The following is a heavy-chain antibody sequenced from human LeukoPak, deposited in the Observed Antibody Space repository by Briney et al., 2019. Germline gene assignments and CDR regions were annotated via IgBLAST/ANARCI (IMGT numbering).Heavy chain of an antibody. J-gene: IGHJ4*02. CDR3: ARVPTTVTTGAHDY. V-gene: IGHV4-39*07. CDR1: GGSISSSSYY. D-gene: IGHD4-17*01. CDR2: IYYSGST. Sequence: SETLSLTCTVSGGSISSSSYYWGWIRQPPGKGLEWIGSIYYSGSTYYNPSLKSRVTISVDTSKNQFSLKLSSVTAADTAVYYCARVPTTVTTGAHDYWGQGTLVTVSS.